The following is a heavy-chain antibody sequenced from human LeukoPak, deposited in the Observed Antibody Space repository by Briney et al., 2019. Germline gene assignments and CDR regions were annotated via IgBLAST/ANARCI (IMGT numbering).Heavy chain of an antibody. CDR3: AKDFAAMIVVVQMGVSFDY. CDR1: GFTFSSYA. J-gene: IGHJ4*02. D-gene: IGHD3-22*01. Sequence: GGSLRLPCAASGFTFSSYAMHWVRQAPGKGLEWVAVISYDGSNKYYADSVKDRFTISRDNSKNTLYLQMNSLRAEDTAVYYCAKDFAAMIVVVQMGVSFDYWGQGTLVTVSS. CDR2: ISYDGSNK. V-gene: IGHV3-30-3*01.